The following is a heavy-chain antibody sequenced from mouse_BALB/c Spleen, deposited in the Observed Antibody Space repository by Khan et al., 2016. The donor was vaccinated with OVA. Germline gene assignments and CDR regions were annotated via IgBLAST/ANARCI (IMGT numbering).Heavy chain of an antibody. CDR3: ARGEAAYYRYDGGAMDY. V-gene: IGHV9-4*02. J-gene: IGHJ4*01. D-gene: IGHD2-14*01. CDR1: GYTFTTAG. CDR2: INTHSGVP. Sequence: QIQLVQSGPELKKPGETVRISCKASGYTFTTAGMQWVQKMPGKGLKWIGWINTHSGVPKYAEDFKGRFAFSLETSANTANLQITNLKNEDTATYFWARGEAAYYRYDGGAMDYWGQGTSVTVSS.